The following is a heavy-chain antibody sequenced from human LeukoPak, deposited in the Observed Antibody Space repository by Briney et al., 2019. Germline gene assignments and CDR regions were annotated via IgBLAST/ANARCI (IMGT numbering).Heavy chain of an antibody. CDR3: AKDRQLGWFDP. V-gene: IGHV3-7*03. Sequence: GGSLRLSCAASGFTFSSYWMSWVRQVPEKGLEWVAKIKPDGSEIYHVESVQGRFRISRDNAQNSLYLQMNSLRAEDTAVYYCAKDRQLGWFDPWGQGTLVTASS. J-gene: IGHJ5*02. CDR2: IKPDGSEI. D-gene: IGHD6-13*01. CDR1: GFTFSSYW.